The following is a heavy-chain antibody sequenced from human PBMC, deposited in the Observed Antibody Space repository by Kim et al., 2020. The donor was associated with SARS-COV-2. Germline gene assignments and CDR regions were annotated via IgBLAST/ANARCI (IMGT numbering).Heavy chain of an antibody. CDR3: ARSPSSRYCSSTSCYEGVYYYYGMDV. V-gene: IGHV5-51*01. J-gene: IGHJ6*02. Sequence: GESLKISCKGSGYSFTSYWIGWVRQMPGKGLEWMGIIYPGDSDTRYSPSFQGQVTISADKSISTAYLQWSSLKASDTAMYYCARSPSSRYCSSTSCYEGVYYYYGMDVWGQGTTVTVSS. CDR1: GYSFTSYW. CDR2: IYPGDSDT. D-gene: IGHD2-2*01.